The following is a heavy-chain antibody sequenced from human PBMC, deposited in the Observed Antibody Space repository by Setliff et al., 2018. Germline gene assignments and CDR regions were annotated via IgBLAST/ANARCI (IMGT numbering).Heavy chain of an antibody. Sequence: SETLSLTCTVSGASISDYYWTWIRQPAGKELEWIGRVSASGSTTYNPSLKSRVTMSVDTSRNQISLNLTSVTAADTAMYYCARERTIFGILVISGWFDPWGQGTVGTVSS. CDR3: ARERTIFGILVISGWFDP. CDR2: VSASGST. CDR1: GASISDYY. D-gene: IGHD3-3*01. V-gene: IGHV4-4*07. J-gene: IGHJ5*02.